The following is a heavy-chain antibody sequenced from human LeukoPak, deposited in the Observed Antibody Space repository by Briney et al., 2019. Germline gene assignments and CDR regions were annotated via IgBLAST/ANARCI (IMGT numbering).Heavy chain of an antibody. Sequence: GASVKVSCKASGYTFTSYDINWVRQATGQGLEWMGWMNPNSGNTGYAQKFQGRVTITRNTSISTAYMELSSLRSEDTAVYYCARRSEVVIASPNAFDIWGQVTMVNV. V-gene: IGHV1-8*03. J-gene: IGHJ3*02. CDR3: ARRSEVVIASPNAFDI. CDR1: GYTFTSYD. CDR2: MNPNSGNT. D-gene: IGHD2-21*01.